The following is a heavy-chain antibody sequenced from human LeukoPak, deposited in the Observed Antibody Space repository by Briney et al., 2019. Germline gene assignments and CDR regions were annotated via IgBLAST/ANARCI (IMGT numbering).Heavy chain of an antibody. J-gene: IGHJ5*02. V-gene: IGHV4-59*01. CDR1: GDSIRSYY. CDR2: ISDSGST. D-gene: IGHD3-3*01. Sequence: SETLSLTCTVSGDSIRSYYWSWIRQPPGKRLEWIGCISDSGSTNYNPSLKSRVTISVDTSKSQFSLKLSSVTAADTAVYYCARGRLLEWFDSWGQGTLVTVSS. CDR3: ARGRLLEWFDS.